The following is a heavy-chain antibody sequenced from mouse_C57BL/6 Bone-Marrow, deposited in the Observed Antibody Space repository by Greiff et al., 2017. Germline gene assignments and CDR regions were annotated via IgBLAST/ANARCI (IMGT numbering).Heavy chain of an antibody. D-gene: IGHD1-1*01. J-gene: IGHJ3*01. CDR2: INPSNGGT. CDR1: GYTFTSYW. Sequence: VQLQQPGTELVKPGASVKLSCKASGYTFTSYWMNWVKQRPGQGLEWIGNINPSNGGTNYNEKFKSRATLTVDKSSSTAYMQLSSLTSEDSAVYYCARRHYGSSYVSFAYWGQGTLVTVSA. V-gene: IGHV1-53*01. CDR3: ARRHYGSSYVSFAY.